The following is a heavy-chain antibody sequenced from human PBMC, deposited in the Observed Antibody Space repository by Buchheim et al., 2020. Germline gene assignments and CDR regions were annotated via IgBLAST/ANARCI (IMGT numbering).Heavy chain of an antibody. CDR1: GFSFTNAW. D-gene: IGHD2/OR15-2a*01. CDR3: AANAYSASSNIFYY. CDR2: IKDGAYGWAT. J-gene: IGHJ1*01. V-gene: IGHV3-15*07. Sequence: DVDLVESGGGLVKPGGSLRVSCAASGFSFTNAWMHWVRQAPGKGLEWVGRIKDGAYGWATDYAAPVKGRFTISRDDSENTVHLQMERLDSEDTAVYYCAANAYSASSNIFYYWGQGT.